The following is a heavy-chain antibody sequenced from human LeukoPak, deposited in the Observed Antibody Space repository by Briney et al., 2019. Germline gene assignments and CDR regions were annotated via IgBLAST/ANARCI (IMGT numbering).Heavy chain of an antibody. CDR3: AKPSKEGATSPFDY. Sequence: PGGSLRLSCAASGFTFDDYTMHWVRQAPGKGLEWVSLISWDGGSTYYADSVKGRFTISRDNSKNSLYLQMNSLRTEDTALYYCAKPSKEGATSPFDYWGQGTLVTVSS. CDR2: ISWDGGST. J-gene: IGHJ4*02. CDR1: GFTFDDYT. D-gene: IGHD4/OR15-4a*01. V-gene: IGHV3-43*01.